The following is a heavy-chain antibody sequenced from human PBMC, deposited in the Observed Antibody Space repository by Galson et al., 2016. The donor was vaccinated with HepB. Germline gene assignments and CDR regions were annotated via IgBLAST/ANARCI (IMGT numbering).Heavy chain of an antibody. D-gene: IGHD2-8*02. CDR3: ARGGLGYCTGGGCTPFDP. V-gene: IGHV3-13*01. CDR2: IGTAGDT. J-gene: IGHJ5*02. CDR1: GFPFSSYD. Sequence: SLRLSCAASGFPFSSYDMHWVRQSTGKGLEWVSGIGTAGDTFYAGSVKGRFNISRENAENSLYLQMTSLRVGDTAVYYCARGGLGYCTGGGCTPFDPWGQGTLVTVSS.